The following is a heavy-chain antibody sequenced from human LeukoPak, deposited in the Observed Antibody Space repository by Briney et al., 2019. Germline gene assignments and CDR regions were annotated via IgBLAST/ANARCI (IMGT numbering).Heavy chain of an antibody. CDR2: ISYDGSNK. Sequence: GRSLRLSCAASGFTFSSYGMHWVRQAPGKGLEWVAVISYDGSNKYYADSVKGRFTISRGNSKNTLYLQMNSLRAEDTAVYYCVRDAVPFSGYDDFYYFDYWGQGTLVTVSS. CDR3: VRDAVPFSGYDDFYYFDY. V-gene: IGHV3-30*03. CDR1: GFTFSSYG. D-gene: IGHD4-17*01. J-gene: IGHJ4*02.